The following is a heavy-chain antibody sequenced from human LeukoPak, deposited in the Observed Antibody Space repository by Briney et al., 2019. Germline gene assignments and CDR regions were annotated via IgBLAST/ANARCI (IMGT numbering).Heavy chain of an antibody. Sequence: SETLSLTCTVSGGSVSSGSYSWTWIRQPPGKGLEWIGYVYYSGSTNYNPSLKSRLTISVDTSKNQFSLKLNSVTAADTAVYYCGRTPLVVVTKGAFDLWGQGTMVTVSS. D-gene: IGHD3-22*01. CDR2: VYYSGST. J-gene: IGHJ3*01. V-gene: IGHV4-61*01. CDR3: GRTPLVVVTKGAFDL. CDR1: GGSVSSGSYS.